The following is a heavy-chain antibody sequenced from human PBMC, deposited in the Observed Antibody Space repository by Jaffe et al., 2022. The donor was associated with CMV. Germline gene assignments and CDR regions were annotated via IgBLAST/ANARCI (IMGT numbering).Heavy chain of an antibody. CDR3: ARDAREGDYDYVWGSYRSNGGMDV. J-gene: IGHJ6*02. CDR1: GGTFSSYA. Sequence: QVQLVQSGAEVKKPGSSVKVSCKASGGTFSSYAISWVRQAPGQGLEWMGGIIPIFGTANYAQKFQGRVTITADESTSTAYMELSSLRSEDTAVYYCARDAREGDYDYVWGSYRSNGGMDVWGQGTTVTVSS. CDR2: IIPIFGTA. V-gene: IGHV1-69*01. D-gene: IGHD3-16*02.